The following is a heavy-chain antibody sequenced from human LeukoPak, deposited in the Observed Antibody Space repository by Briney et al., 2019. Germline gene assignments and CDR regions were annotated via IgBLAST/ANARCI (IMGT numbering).Heavy chain of an antibody. V-gene: IGHV4-34*01. CDR2: INHSGST. CDR1: GGSFSGYY. D-gene: IGHD4-17*01. Sequence: PSETLSLTCAVYGGSFSGYYWSWIRQPPGKGLEWIGEINHSGSTNYNPSLKSRVTISVDTSKNQFSLKLSSVTAADTAVYYCARVRVDYDFDYWGQGTLVTVSS. J-gene: IGHJ4*02. CDR3: ARVRVDYDFDY.